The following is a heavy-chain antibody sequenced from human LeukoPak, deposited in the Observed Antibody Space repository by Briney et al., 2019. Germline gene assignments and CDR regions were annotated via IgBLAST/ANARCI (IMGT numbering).Heavy chain of an antibody. CDR2: IRYDGSNK. CDR3: AKEFGTISGVVTYFDY. J-gene: IGHJ4*02. CDR1: GFTFSSYG. D-gene: IGHD3-3*01. V-gene: IGHV3-30*02. Sequence: GGSLRLSCAASGFTFSSYGMHWVRQAPGKGLEWVAFIRYDGSNKYYADSVKGRFTISRDNSKNTLCLQMDSLRAEDTAVYYCAKEFGTISGVVTYFDYWGQGTLVTVSS.